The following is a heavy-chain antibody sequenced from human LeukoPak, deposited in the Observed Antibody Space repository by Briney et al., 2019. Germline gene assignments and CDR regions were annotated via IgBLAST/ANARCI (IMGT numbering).Heavy chain of an antibody. V-gene: IGHV4-59*01. D-gene: IGHD4-23*01. CDR1: SGSISSYY. J-gene: IGHJ4*02. Sequence: PSETLSLTCTVSSGSISSYYWSWIRQPPGKGLEWIGYIYYSGSTNYNPSLKSRVTISVDTSKNQFSLKLSSVTAADTAVYYCARGGRWGFDYWGQGTLVTVSS. CDR2: IYYSGST. CDR3: ARGGRWGFDY.